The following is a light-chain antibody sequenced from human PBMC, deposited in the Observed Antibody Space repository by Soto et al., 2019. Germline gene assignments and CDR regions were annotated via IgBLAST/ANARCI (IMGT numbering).Light chain of an antibody. V-gene: IGLV1-47*01. Sequence: QSVLTQPPSASGTPGQRVTISCSGSSSNIGSNYVYWYQHLPGTAPEVLIYRNDQRPSGVPDRCAGSKSGTSASLAISGLRSDDEVDYYCAAWDDSLSGRVFGGGTEVTVL. CDR2: RND. J-gene: IGLJ2*01. CDR1: SSNIGSNY. CDR3: AAWDDSLSGRV.